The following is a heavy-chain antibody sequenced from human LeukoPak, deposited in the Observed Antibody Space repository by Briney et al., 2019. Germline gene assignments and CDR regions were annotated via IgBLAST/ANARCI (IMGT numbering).Heavy chain of an antibody. CDR2: IYSGGNT. CDR1: GFTVISNY. J-gene: IGHJ6*03. Sequence: GGSLRLSCAASGFTVISNYMSWVRQAPGKGLEWVSVIYSGGNTYYADSVKGRFSISRENSKNMMFLQMNSLRGEDTALYYCARGGSSYYMDVWGKGTTVTISS. D-gene: IGHD3-10*01. V-gene: IGHV3-66*01. CDR3: ARGGSSYYMDV.